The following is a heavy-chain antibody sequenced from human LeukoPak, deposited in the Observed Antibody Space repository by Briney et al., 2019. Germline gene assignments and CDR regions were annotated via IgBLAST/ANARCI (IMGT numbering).Heavy chain of an antibody. CDR2: IYYSGST. D-gene: IGHD3-10*01. J-gene: IGHJ1*01. Sequence: SETLSLTCTVSGGSISSSSYYWGWIRQPPGKGLEWIGSIYYSGSTYYNPSLKSRVTISVDTSKNQFSLKLSSVTAADTAVYYCPRGRGGQPQYFQHWGQGTLVTVSS. V-gene: IGHV4-39*07. CDR1: GGSISSSSYY. CDR3: PRGRGGQPQYFQH.